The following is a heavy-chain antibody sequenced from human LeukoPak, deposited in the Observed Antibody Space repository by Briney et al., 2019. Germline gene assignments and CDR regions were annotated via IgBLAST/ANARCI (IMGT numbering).Heavy chain of an antibody. J-gene: IGHJ6*02. CDR1: GYTFTSYY. V-gene: IGHV1-46*01. D-gene: IGHD3-3*01. CDR3: AREDPNYDFWSGFQYYYYYGMDV. Sequence: ASVKVSCKASGYTFTSYYMHWVRQAPGQGLEWMGIINPSGGSTSYAQKFQGRVTMTRDTSTSTVYMELSSLRSEDTAVYYCAREDPNYDFWSGFQYYYYYGMDVWGQGTTVTVSS. CDR2: INPSGGST.